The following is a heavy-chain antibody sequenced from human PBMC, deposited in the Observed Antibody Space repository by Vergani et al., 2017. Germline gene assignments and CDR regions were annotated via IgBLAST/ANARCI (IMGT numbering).Heavy chain of an antibody. D-gene: IGHD2-2*01. V-gene: IGHV1-18*04. CDR1: GYTFTSYG. CDR3: ARSHMVVVPPTEYYYMDV. Sequence: QVQLVQSGAEVKKPGASVKVSCKASGYTFTSYGISWVRQAPGQGLEWMGWISAYNGNTNYAQKLQGRVTMTTDTSTSTAYMELRSLRSDDTAVYYCARSHMVVVPPTEYYYMDVWGKGTTVTVSS. CDR2: ISAYNGNT. J-gene: IGHJ6*03.